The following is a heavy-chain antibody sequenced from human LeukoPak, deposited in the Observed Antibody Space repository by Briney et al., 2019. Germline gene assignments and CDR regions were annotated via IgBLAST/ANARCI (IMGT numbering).Heavy chain of an antibody. J-gene: IGHJ4*02. CDR1: GFTFSDYY. Sequence: GGSLRLSCAASGFTFSDYYMSWIRQAPGKGLEWVAFIRYDGSNKYYADSVKGRFTISRDNSKNTLYLQMNSLRAEDTAVYYCAKDNLYGLWPLDYWGQGTLVTVSS. V-gene: IGHV3-30*02. CDR2: IRYDGSNK. D-gene: IGHD5-18*01. CDR3: AKDNLYGLWPLDY.